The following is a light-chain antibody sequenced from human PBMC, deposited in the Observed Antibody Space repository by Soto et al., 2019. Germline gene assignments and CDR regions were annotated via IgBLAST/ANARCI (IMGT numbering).Light chain of an antibody. CDR2: NND. J-gene: IGLJ1*01. V-gene: IGLV1-44*01. CDR1: SSNIGSNA. CDR3: ASWDDSLHGYV. Sequence: QSVLTQPRSASGTPGQRVSVSCSGSSSNIGSNAVNWYQQLPGTAPKLLIYNNDQRPSGVPDRFSGSKSGTSASLAISGLQSEDEADYYCASWDDSLHGYVFGIGTKVTVL.